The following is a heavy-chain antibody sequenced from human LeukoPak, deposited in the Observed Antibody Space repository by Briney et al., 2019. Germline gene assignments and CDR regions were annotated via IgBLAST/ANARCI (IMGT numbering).Heavy chain of an antibody. D-gene: IGHD3-9*01. J-gene: IGHJ6*03. V-gene: IGHV3-23*01. Sequence: GGSLRLSCAASGFPFNNHGMSWVRQAPGKGLEWVSGIIGGAGSTYYADSVKGRFTISGDNSKNSLYLQMNSLRAEDTAVYYCAKCILTGYYKGYMDVWGKGTTVTISS. CDR1: GFPFNNHG. CDR3: AKCILTGYYKGYMDV. CDR2: IIGGAGST.